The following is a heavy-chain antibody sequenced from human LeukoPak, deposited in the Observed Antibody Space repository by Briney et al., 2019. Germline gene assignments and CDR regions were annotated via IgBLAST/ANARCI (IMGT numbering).Heavy chain of an antibody. CDR3: ARAYYDFWSGYYPGWFDP. CDR1: GYTLTEIS. Sequence: ASVKVSCKLSGYTLTEISMHWVRQAPGKGLEWMGGFDPEDGEIIYAQKFQGRVTITRNTSISTAYMELSSLRSEDTAVYYCARAYYDFWSGYYPGWFDPWGQGTLVTVSS. CDR2: FDPEDGEI. J-gene: IGHJ5*02. D-gene: IGHD3-3*01. V-gene: IGHV1-24*01.